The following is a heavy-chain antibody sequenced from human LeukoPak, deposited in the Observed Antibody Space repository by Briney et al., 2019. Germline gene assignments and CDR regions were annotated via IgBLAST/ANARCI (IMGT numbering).Heavy chain of an antibody. CDR2: INPNSGGT. J-gene: IGHJ4*02. CDR1: GYTFTGYY. V-gene: IGHV1-2*02. Sequence: GASVKVSCKASGYTFTGYYMHWVRQAPGQGLEWTGWINPNSGGTNYAQKFQGRVTMTRDTSISTAYMELNRLRSDDTAVYYCARDVVVPAAIGIVASTFDYWGQGTLVTVSS. CDR3: ARDVVVPAAIGIVASTFDY. D-gene: IGHD2-2*02.